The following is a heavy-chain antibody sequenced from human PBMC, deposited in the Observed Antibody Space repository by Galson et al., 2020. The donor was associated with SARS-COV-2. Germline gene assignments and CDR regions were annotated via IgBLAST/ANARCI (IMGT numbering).Heavy chain of an antibody. CDR2: ISSSSSYI. Sequence: GGSLRLSCAASGFTFSSYSMNWVRQAPGKGLDWVSSISSSSSYIYYADSVKGRFTISRDNAKNSLYLQMNSLRAEDTAGYYCARDRFSSGWYEYWGEGTLVTVSS. D-gene: IGHD6-19*01. CDR3: ARDRFSSGWYEY. CDR1: GFTFSSYS. V-gene: IGHV3-21*01. J-gene: IGHJ4*02.